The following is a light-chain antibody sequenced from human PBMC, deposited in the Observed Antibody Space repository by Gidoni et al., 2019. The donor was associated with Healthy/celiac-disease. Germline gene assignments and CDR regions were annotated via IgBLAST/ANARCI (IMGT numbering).Light chain of an antibody. J-gene: IGLJ3*02. V-gene: IGLV1-47*01. CDR3: AAWDDSLSGPWV. Sequence: QSVLTQPPSASGTHGQRVTISCSGSSSNIGSNYVYWYQQLPGTAPKLLSYRNNQRPSGVPDRFSGSKSGTSASLAISGLRSEDEADYYCAAWDDSLSGPWVFGGGTKLTVL. CDR2: RNN. CDR1: SSNIGSNY.